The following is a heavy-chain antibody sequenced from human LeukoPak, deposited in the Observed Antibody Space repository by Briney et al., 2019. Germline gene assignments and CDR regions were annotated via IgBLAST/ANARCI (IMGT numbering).Heavy chain of an antibody. CDR2: ISWNSGSI. CDR1: GFTFDDYA. J-gene: IGHJ3*02. CDR3: AKSESSGWPIDAFDI. D-gene: IGHD6-19*01. V-gene: IGHV3-9*03. Sequence: PGGSLRLSCAACGFTFDDYAMHWVRQAPGKGPEWVSGISWNSGSIGYADSVKGRFTISRDNAKNSLYLQMNSLRAEDMALYYCAKSESSGWPIDAFDIWGQGTMVTVSS.